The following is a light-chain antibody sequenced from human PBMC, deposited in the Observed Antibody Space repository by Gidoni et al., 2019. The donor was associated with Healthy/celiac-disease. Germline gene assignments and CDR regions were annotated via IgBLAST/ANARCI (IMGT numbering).Light chain of an antibody. J-gene: IGKJ3*01. V-gene: IGKV3D-20*01. CDR3: QQYGSSPGIFT. CDR2: DAS. Sequence: DIVLTQSPHTLSLSPVARATLSCGASKSVSSSYLTWYQQKPGLAHRLLIHDASSRATGIPARFSGSGSGTDCTLTISRLEPEDFAVYYCQQYGSSPGIFTFGPGTKVDIK. CDR1: KSVSSSY.